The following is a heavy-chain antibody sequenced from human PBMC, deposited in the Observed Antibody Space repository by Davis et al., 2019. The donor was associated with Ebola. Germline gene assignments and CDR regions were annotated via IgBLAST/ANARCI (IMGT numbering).Heavy chain of an antibody. V-gene: IGHV3-49*04. CDR3: TRDFRGYSYGSPLDP. D-gene: IGHD5-18*01. CDR2: IRSKAYGGTI. Sequence: GGSLRLSCTASGFTFGDYAMSWVRQAPGKGLEWVGFIRSKAYGGTIEYAASVKGRFTISRDDSKSIAYLQMNSLKTEDTAVYYCTRDFRGYSYGSPLDPWGQGTLVTVSS. CDR1: GFTFGDYA. J-gene: IGHJ5*02.